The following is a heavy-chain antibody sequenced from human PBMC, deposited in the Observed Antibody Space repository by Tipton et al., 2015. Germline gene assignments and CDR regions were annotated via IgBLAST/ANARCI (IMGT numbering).Heavy chain of an antibody. CDR1: GFTFSSYS. V-gene: IGHV3-48*02. CDR2: ISSSSSTI. J-gene: IGHJ6*02. CDR3: ARGWRRMYYEQGDV. Sequence: SLRLSCAASGFTFSSYSMNWVRQAPGKGLEWVSYISSSSSTIYYADSVKGRFTISRDNAKNSLYLQMNSLRDEDTAVYYCARGWRRMYYEQGDVWGQGTTVTVSS. D-gene: IGHD3-3*01.